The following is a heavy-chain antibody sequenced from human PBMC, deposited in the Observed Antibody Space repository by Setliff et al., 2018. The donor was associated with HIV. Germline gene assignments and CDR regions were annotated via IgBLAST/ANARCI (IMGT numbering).Heavy chain of an antibody. CDR1: GFTFSTYS. V-gene: IGHV3-48*01. CDR2: ISVSSSRII. Sequence: LRLSCAASGFTFSTYSMNWVRQAPGKGLEWVSYISVSSSRIIYYADSVKGRFTISRDDAKNSLYLQMNSLRADDTAVYYCARQGRKFLEWFPPRGPMDVWGKGTTVTVSS. CDR3: ARQGRKFLEWFPPRGPMDV. J-gene: IGHJ6*04. D-gene: IGHD3-3*01.